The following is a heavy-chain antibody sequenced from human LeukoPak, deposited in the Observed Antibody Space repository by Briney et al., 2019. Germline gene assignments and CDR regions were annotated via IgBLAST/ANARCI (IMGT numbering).Heavy chain of an antibody. Sequence: GASVKVSCESSGYTFTAYAVHWVRQAPGQGPEWMGWITPSDGANYAQKFQGRVTMTRDTSMSTAYMDLNRLTSDDTAVYFCARDRYGDGFAHFDYWGQGTLVTVSS. D-gene: IGHD5-24*01. V-gene: IGHV1-2*02. CDR1: GYTFTAYA. J-gene: IGHJ4*02. CDR2: ITPSDGA. CDR3: ARDRYGDGFAHFDY.